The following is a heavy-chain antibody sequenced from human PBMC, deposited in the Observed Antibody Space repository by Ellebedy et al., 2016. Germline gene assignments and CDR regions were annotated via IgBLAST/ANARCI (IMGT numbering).Heavy chain of an antibody. Sequence: GGSLRLSXAASGFTFSRYGIHWVRQAPGKGLEWVAAILDDGNDKNYRDSVKGRFTISRDNSKNRVYLQMNSLRVEDTAVYYCARVRSSGFYINYDMDVWGQGTTVTVSS. CDR2: ILDDGNDK. CDR3: ARVRSSGFYINYDMDV. V-gene: IGHV3-30*03. J-gene: IGHJ6*02. D-gene: IGHD2-2*02. CDR1: GFTFSRYG.